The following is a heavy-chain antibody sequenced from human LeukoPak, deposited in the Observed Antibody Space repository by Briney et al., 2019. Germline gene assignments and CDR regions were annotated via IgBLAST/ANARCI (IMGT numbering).Heavy chain of an antibody. J-gene: IGHJ4*02. CDR2: IKEDGSEK. CDR3: VTKEPSTSGWSY. CDR1: GDSVSPYC. V-gene: IGHV3-7*01. Sequence: ETLSLTCTVSGDSVSPYCWSWTRQPPGKGLEWVANIKEDGSEKNYVDSVKGRFTISRDNAENSVYLQMNDLRAEDTGVYYCVTKEPSTSGWSYWGQGTLVTVSS. D-gene: IGHD6-19*01.